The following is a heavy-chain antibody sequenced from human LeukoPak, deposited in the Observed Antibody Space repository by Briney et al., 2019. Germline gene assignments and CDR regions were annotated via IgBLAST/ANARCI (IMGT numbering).Heavy chain of an antibody. CDR2: IHYTGST. V-gene: IGHV4-59*01. CDR1: GGSINSYH. D-gene: IGHD3/OR15-3a*01. J-gene: IGHJ4*02. Sequence: PSETLSLTCSVSGGSINSYHWSWIRQPPGKGLEWIGYIHYTGSTNYNPSLKGRVTISLDTSKSQFSLKVNSVTAADTAVYYCARHDFGATRDYWGQGTLVTVSS. CDR3: ARHDFGATRDY.